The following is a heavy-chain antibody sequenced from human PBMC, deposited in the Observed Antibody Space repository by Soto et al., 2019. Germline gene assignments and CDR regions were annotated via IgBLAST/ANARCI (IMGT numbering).Heavy chain of an antibody. CDR1: GFTFSSYA. CDR3: AKDQALDYDFWSGYPLVMDV. J-gene: IGHJ6*02. CDR2: ISGSGGST. V-gene: IGHV3-23*01. D-gene: IGHD3-3*01. Sequence: SLRLSCAASGFTFSSYAMSWVRQAPGKGLEWVSAISGSGGSTYYADSVKGRFTISRDNSKNTLYLQMNSLRAEDTAVYYCAKDQALDYDFWSGYPLVMDVWGQGSTVIVSS.